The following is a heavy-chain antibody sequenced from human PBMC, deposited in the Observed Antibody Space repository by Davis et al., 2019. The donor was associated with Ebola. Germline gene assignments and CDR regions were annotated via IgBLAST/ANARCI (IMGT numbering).Heavy chain of an antibody. CDR2: ISYDGSNK. V-gene: IGHV3-30-3*01. J-gene: IGHJ4*02. D-gene: IGHD6-6*01. CDR3: SRGGGDGSPSGDY. Sequence: GESLKISCAASGFTFSSYAMHWVRQAPGKGLEWVAVISYDGSNKYYADSVKGRFTISRDNAKNSLYLQMNSLRGEDTAVYYCSRGGGDGSPSGDYWGQGTLVTVSS. CDR1: GFTFSSYA.